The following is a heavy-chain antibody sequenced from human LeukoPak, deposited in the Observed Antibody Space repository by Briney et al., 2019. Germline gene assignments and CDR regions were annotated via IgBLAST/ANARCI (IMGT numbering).Heavy chain of an antibody. J-gene: IGHJ4*02. D-gene: IGHD3-22*01. V-gene: IGHV3-23*01. CDR2: ITAGGDTP. CDR3: AKAYGTNGYYQLPIDF. Sequence: GGSLRLSCAASGFTFSSNAMTWVRQAPGKGLECVSAITAGGDTPYYADSARGRFTISRDNSRNTLYLQLNNLRAEDTAIYYCAKAYGTNGYYQLPIDFWGQGTLVTVSS. CDR1: GFTFSSNA.